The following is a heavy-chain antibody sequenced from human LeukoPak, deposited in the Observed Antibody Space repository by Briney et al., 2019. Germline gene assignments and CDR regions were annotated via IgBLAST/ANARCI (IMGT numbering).Heavy chain of an antibody. CDR2: INPNSGGT. D-gene: IGHD2-2*01. V-gene: IGHV1-2*02. Sequence: SVKVSCKASGYTFTDYYIHWVGQAPGQGLEWMAWINPNSGGTYYAQKFHDRITLTRDTSISTPYMELSTLRSDDTAIYYCARANALYCSSTSCLFDYWGQGTLVTVSS. CDR3: ARANALYCSSTSCLFDY. CDR1: GYTFTDYY. J-gene: IGHJ4*02.